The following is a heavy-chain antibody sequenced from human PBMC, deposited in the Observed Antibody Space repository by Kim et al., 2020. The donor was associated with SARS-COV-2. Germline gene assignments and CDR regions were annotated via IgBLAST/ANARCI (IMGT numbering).Heavy chain of an antibody. CDR3: IRAYTASGAVVTAN. CDR1: GFTFGDYA. Sequence: GGSLRLSCTGSGFTFGDYAMGWVRQAPGKGLEWLSLIRSKAYGGTTEYVASLKGRFTNSRDDSKSIAYLQMNSLKTEDTAVYYCIRAYTASGAVVTANWGQGTLVIVSS. J-gene: IGHJ4*02. D-gene: IGHD2-21*02. CDR2: IRSKAYGGTT. V-gene: IGHV3-49*04.